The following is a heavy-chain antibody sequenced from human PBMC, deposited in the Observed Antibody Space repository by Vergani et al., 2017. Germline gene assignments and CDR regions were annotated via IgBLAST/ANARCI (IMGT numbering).Heavy chain of an antibody. J-gene: IGHJ6*02. CDR2: ISAYNGNT. CDR3: ARVLEGHYYGSVSYYCMDV. V-gene: IGHV1-18*01. CDR1: GYTFTSYG. Sequence: QVQLVQSGAEVKKPGASVKVSCKASGYTFTSYGISWVRQAHGQGLEWMGWISAYNGNTNYAQKLQGRVTMTTDTSTSTAYMELRSLRSDDTAVYYCARVLEGHYYGSVSYYCMDVWGQGTTVTVSS. D-gene: IGHD3-10*01.